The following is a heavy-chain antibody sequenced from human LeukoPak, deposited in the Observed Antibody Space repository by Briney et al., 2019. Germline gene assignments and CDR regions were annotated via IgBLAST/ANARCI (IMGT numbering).Heavy chain of an antibody. D-gene: IGHD3-10*01. J-gene: IGHJ3*02. CDR1: GGSISSGSYY. CDR2: IYTSGST. V-gene: IGHV4-61*02. Sequence: SETLSLTCTVSGGSISSGSYYWSWIRQSAGKGLEWIGRIYTSGSTNYNPSLKSRVTISVDTSKNQFSLKLSSVTAADTAVYYCARGPGSASLVGAFDIWGQGTMVTVSS. CDR3: ARGPGSASLVGAFDI.